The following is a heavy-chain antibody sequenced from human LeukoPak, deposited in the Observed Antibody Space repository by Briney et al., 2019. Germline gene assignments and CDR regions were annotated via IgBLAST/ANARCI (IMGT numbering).Heavy chain of an antibody. D-gene: IGHD2/OR15-2a*01. V-gene: IGHV4-38-2*01. Sequence: PSETLSLTCAVSGYSISSGYYWGWIRQPPGKGLEWIGSIYHSGSTYYNPSLKSRVTISVDTSKNQFSLKLSSVTAADTAVYYCARPFYSSGAFDIWDQGTMVTVSS. J-gene: IGHJ3*02. CDR1: GYSISSGYY. CDR3: ARPFYSSGAFDI. CDR2: IYHSGST.